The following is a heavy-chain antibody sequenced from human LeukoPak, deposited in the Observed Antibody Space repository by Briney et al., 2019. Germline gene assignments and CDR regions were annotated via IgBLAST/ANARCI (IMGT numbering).Heavy chain of an antibody. CDR3: AREGNYNMDV. CDR1: GFTFSSHW. V-gene: IGHV3-7*01. Sequence: GGSLRLSCAASGFTFSSHWMTWVRQAPGKGLEWEANIKQDGSVKYYVDSVKGRFTISRDNAKNSLYLQMNSLRVEDTAVYYRAREGNYNMDVWGKGTTVTVSS. CDR2: IKQDGSVK. J-gene: IGHJ6*03.